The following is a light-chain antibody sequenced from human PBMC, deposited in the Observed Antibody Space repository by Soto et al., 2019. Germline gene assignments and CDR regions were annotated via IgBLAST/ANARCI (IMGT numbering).Light chain of an antibody. Sequence: EIVMTQSPATLSASPGESVSLSCRASESLFGFLAWYQQKPGQAPRLLIYGVSTKATGVPARFSGSGSAADVTLTIRSVQSDDSAVYYCQNYHDWPFVFGQGTKLEI. V-gene: IGKV3-15*01. CDR3: QNYHDWPFV. CDR2: GVS. CDR1: ESLFGF. J-gene: IGKJ2*01.